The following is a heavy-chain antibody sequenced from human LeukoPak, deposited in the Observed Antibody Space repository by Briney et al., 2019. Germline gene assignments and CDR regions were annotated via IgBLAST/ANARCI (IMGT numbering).Heavy chain of an antibody. Sequence: GGSLRLSCVASGFTFRSYGIHWVRQAPGKGLEWLAFIWYDEITKNYADSVKGRFTISRDNSRNTLYLQMNSLRAEDTAVYYCARSGLSRFGFWGQGTLVTVSS. V-gene: IGHV3-33*01. CDR3: ARSGLSRFGF. CDR2: IWYDEITK. D-gene: IGHD2/OR15-2a*01. J-gene: IGHJ4*02. CDR1: GFTFRSYG.